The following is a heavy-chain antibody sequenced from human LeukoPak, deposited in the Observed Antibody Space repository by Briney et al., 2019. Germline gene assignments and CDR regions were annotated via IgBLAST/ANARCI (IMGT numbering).Heavy chain of an antibody. Sequence: PGGSLRLSCAASGFTFSSYAMSWVRQAPGKGLEWVSAISGSGGSTYYADSVKGRFTISRDNSKNTLYLQMNSLRAEDTAVYYCAKDHSPFCTNGVCRGSDYWGQGTLVTVSS. D-gene: IGHD2-8*01. J-gene: IGHJ4*02. V-gene: IGHV3-23*01. CDR1: GFTFSSYA. CDR3: AKDHSPFCTNGVCRGSDY. CDR2: ISGSGGST.